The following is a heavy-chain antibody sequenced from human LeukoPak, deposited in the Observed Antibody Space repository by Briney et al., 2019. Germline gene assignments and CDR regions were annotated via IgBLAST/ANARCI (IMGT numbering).Heavy chain of an antibody. D-gene: IGHD1-1*01. Sequence: GGSLRLSCAAPGFSFSSNWMGWVRQAPGKGLEWVAHIKRDGSQKYYLDSVKGRFTISRDNAKNSLYLQMNSLRAEDTAVYYCARLGLEVGGPNWFDPWGQGTLVTVSS. CDR2: IKRDGSQK. V-gene: IGHV3-7*01. J-gene: IGHJ5*02. CDR1: GFSFSSNW. CDR3: ARLGLEVGGPNWFDP.